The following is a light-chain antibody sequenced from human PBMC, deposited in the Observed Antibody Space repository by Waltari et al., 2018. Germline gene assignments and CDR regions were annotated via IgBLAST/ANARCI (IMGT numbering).Light chain of an antibody. CDR3: SSYRTSSTFV. Sequence: QSALTQPASVSGPPGQSITTSCPGTTTHVGGYTPASWYQQTTGKPPKLLIYDVTKRPLGVSNRYSGSKSGNTASLTISGLQAEDEAVYYCSSYRTSSTFVFGPGTKVTVL. CDR1: TTHVGGYTP. V-gene: IGLV2-14*01. J-gene: IGLJ1*01. CDR2: DVT.